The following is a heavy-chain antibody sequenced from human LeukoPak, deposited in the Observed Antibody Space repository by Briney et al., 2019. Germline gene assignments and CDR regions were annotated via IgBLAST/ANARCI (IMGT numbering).Heavy chain of an antibody. CDR1: GGSISSSSYY. Sequence: PSETLSLTCTVSGGSISSSSYYWGWIRQPPGKGLEWIGSIYYSGSTYYNPSLKSRVTISVDTSKNQFSLKLSSVTAADTAVYYCAGDLPYCGGDCYSGVWGQGTLVTVSS. J-gene: IGHJ4*02. CDR2: IYYSGST. CDR3: AGDLPYCGGDCYSGV. V-gene: IGHV4-39*07. D-gene: IGHD2-21*02.